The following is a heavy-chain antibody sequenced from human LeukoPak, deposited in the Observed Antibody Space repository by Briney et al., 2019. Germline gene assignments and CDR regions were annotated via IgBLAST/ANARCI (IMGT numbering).Heavy chain of an antibody. D-gene: IGHD3-22*01. CDR3: ARDRWDLGITMIVN. CDR2: IKQDGSEK. Sequence: PGGSLRLSCAASGFTFSSYWMSWVRQAPGKGLEWVANIKQDGSEKYYVDSVKGRFTISRDNAKNSLYLQMNSLRAEDTAVYYCARDRWDLGITMIVNWGQGTLVTDSS. V-gene: IGHV3-7*01. CDR1: GFTFSSYW. J-gene: IGHJ4*02.